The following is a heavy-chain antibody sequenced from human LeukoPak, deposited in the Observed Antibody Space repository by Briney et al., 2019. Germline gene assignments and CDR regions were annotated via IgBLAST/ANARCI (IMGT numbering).Heavy chain of an antibody. V-gene: IGHV3-30*02. Sequence: GGSLRLSCAASGFTFSSYGMHWVRQAPGKGLEWVAFIRYDGSNKYYADSVKGRFTISRDNSKNTLYLQMSSLRAEDTAVYYCAKDAGGRYCSSTSCYPGAYWGQGTLVTVSS. CDR1: GFTFSSYG. D-gene: IGHD2-2*01. CDR2: IRYDGSNK. J-gene: IGHJ4*02. CDR3: AKDAGGRYCSSTSCYPGAY.